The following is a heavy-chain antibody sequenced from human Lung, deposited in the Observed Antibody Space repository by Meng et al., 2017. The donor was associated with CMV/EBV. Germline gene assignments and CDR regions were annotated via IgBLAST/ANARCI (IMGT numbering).Heavy chain of an antibody. CDR3: TRGPMRSWFDP. CDR2: IDHNGSP. Sequence: SQXXSLTCAVYGGSFSNYYWTWIRQSPGKGLTWIGEIDHNGSPNYGPSLKSRVTMSVDTSNNHFSLKLTSVTAADSGVYYCTRGPMRSWFDPWGQGNLVNGAS. V-gene: IGHV4-34*01. CDR1: GGSFSNYY. J-gene: IGHJ5*02.